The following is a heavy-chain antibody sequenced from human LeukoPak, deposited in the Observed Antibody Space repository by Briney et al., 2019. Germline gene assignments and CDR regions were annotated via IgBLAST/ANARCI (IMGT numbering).Heavy chain of an antibody. CDR1: GDTFSSYA. D-gene: IGHD6-19*01. CDR2: IIPIFGTA. CDR3: ARGRMAGTYVFDY. Sequence: SVKVSCKASGDTFSSYAISWVRQAPGQGLEWMGGIIPIFGTANYAQKFQGRVTITADESMSTAYMELSSLRSEDTAVYYCARGRMAGTYVFDYWGQGTLVTVSS. V-gene: IGHV1-69*13. J-gene: IGHJ4*02.